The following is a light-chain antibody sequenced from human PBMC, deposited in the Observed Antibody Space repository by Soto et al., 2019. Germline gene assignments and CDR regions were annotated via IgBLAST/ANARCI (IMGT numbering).Light chain of an antibody. CDR3: SSYTSSRTRV. CDR1: SSDVGGYNY. J-gene: IGLJ1*01. V-gene: IGLV2-14*01. CDR2: EVS. Sequence: QSVLTQPASVSGSPGQSITISCTGTSSDVGGYNYVSWYQQHPGKAPKLMIYEVSNRPSGVSNRFSGSKSGNTASLTIPGLPAEDEADYYCSSYTSSRTRVFGTGNKVTVL.